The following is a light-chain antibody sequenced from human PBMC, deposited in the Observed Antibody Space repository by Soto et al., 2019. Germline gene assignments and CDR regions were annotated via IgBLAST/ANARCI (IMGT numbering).Light chain of an antibody. CDR2: GAS. CDR1: LGVSIS. V-gene: IGKV3-20*01. CDR3: HQYDSWT. J-gene: IGKJ1*01. Sequence: EIVLTQSPATLSLARGERASLSCRASLGVSISLAWFQQRPGQAPRLLIYGASSRATGIPDRFSGSGSGTDFTLTISRLEPEDFAVYYCHQYDSWTFGQGTKVDIK.